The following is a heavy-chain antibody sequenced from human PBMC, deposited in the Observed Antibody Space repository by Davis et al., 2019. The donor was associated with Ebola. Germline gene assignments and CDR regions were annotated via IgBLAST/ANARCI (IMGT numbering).Heavy chain of an antibody. D-gene: IGHD3-10*01. Sequence: ESLKISCAASGFTFSSYSMNWVRQAPGKGLEWIGSIYYSGSTYYNPSLKSRVTISVDTSKNQFSLKLSSVTAADTAVYYCARAKNYYGSGSYYRAFDYWGQGTLVTVSS. CDR2: IYYSGST. V-gene: IGHV4-59*05. CDR3: ARAKNYYGSGSYYRAFDY. J-gene: IGHJ4*02. CDR1: GFTFSSYSMN.